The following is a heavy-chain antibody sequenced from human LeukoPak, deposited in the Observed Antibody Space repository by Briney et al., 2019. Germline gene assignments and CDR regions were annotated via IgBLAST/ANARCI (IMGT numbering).Heavy chain of an antibody. J-gene: IGHJ5*02. D-gene: IGHD6-19*01. Sequence: ASVTVSCTASGYTFTSYYMHWVRQAPGQGLEWMGIINPRGGSTSYAQKFQGRVTMTRDTSTSTVYMELSSLRSEDTAVYYCARSSSGWYEDHWFDPWGQGTLVTVSS. CDR2: INPRGGST. CDR1: GYTFTSYY. V-gene: IGHV1-46*01. CDR3: ARSSSGWYEDHWFDP.